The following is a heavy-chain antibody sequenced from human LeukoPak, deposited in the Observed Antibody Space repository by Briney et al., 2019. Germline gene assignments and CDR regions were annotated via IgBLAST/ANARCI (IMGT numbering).Heavy chain of an antibody. Sequence: ASVKVSRKASGYTFTSYYIHWVRQAAGQGLEWMGWINPNNGDTKYAQQFNGRVTMTRDTSISTAYMEMSRLRSDDTAVYYCARVQGYCTDGRCLFWGQGTPVTVSS. CDR1: GYTFTSYY. CDR2: INPNNGDT. J-gene: IGHJ4*02. D-gene: IGHD2-8*01. V-gene: IGHV1-2*02. CDR3: ARVQGYCTDGRCLF.